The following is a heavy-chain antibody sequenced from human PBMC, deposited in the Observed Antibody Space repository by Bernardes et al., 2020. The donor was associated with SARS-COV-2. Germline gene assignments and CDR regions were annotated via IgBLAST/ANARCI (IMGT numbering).Heavy chain of an antibody. D-gene: IGHD1-26*01. V-gene: IGHV4-59*01. CDR1: GGSISSYY. Sequence: ETLSLTCTVSGGSISSYYWSWIRQPPGKGLEWIGYFYYSGSTNYNPSLKSRVTMSVDTSKNQFSLKLSSVTAADTAVYYCARDIRSSAGGYYYYGMDVWGQGTTVTVSS. CDR3: ARDIRSSAGGYYYYGMDV. CDR2: FYYSGST. J-gene: IGHJ6*02.